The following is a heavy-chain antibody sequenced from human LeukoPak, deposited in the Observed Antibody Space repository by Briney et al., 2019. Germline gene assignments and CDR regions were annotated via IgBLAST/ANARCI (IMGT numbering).Heavy chain of an antibody. J-gene: IGHJ4*02. CDR3: VRIGDQDDWEVPFDY. CDR1: GFTFSDYW. Sequence: GGSLRLACAASGFTFSDYWVHWVRQAAGKGLLWVSRINSDGTSTSHADFVEGRFSISRDNSKNTVFLRLTSLRGEDTAVYYCVRIGDQDDWEVPFDYWGQGTLVTVSS. CDR2: INSDGTST. D-gene: IGHD3-9*01. V-gene: IGHV3-74*01.